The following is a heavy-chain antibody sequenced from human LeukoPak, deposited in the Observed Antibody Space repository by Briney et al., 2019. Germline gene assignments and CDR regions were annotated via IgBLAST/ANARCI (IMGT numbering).Heavy chain of an antibody. D-gene: IGHD3-10*01. V-gene: IGHV3-48*01. CDR2: IGSSSSTI. CDR1: GFIFSSYT. CDR3: ARGGQAGTGDL. J-gene: IGHJ5*02. Sequence: GSLRLSCEASGFIFSSYTMNWVRQAPGKGLEWVSYIGSSSSTIYYADSVKGRFTISRDNAKNSLYLQMNSLRVEDTAVYYCARGGQAGTGDLWGQGTLVTVSS.